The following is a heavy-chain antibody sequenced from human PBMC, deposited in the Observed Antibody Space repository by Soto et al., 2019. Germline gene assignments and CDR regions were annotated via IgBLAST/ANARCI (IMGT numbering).Heavy chain of an antibody. Sequence: GGSLRLSCAASGFTFSNAWMNWVRQAPGKGLEWVGRIKSKTDGGTTDYAAPVKGRFTISRDDSKNTLYLQMNSLKTEDTAVYYCTTEYERGPMVFDYWGQGTLVTVSS. V-gene: IGHV3-15*07. CDR1: GFTFSNAW. CDR3: TTEYERGPMVFDY. J-gene: IGHJ4*02. D-gene: IGHD3-10*01. CDR2: IKSKTDGGTT.